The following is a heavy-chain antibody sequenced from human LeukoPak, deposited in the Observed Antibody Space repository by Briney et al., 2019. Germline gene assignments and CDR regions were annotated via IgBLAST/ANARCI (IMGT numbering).Heavy chain of an antibody. CDR2: ISGTTSGT. Sequence: GGSLRLSCAASGFTFSNAWMSWVRQAPGKGLEWVSGISGTTSGTYYADSVKGRFTISRDNSKNTLFLQVNSLRAEDTAVYYCAKVRTYFYHGLDVWGQGTTVTVSS. J-gene: IGHJ6*02. D-gene: IGHD1-14*01. V-gene: IGHV3-23*01. CDR1: GFTFSNAW. CDR3: AKVRTYFYHGLDV.